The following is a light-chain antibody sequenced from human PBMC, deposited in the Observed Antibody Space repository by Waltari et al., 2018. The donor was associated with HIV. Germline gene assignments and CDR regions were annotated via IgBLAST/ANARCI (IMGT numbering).Light chain of an antibody. CDR2: EVT. Sequence: ISCTGTSSDVGGYNYVSWYQQHPGKAPKLMIYEVTNRPSGVSNRFSGSKSGNTASLTLSGLQAEDEADYYCSSYTSSSTLVFGGGTKLTVL. CDR1: SSDVGGYNY. V-gene: IGLV2-14*01. J-gene: IGLJ2*01. CDR3: SSYTSSSTLV.